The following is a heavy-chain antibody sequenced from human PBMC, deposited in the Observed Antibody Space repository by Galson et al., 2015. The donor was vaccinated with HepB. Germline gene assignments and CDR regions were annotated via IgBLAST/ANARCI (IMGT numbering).Heavy chain of an antibody. CDR1: GYTFSSYS. V-gene: IGHV1-18*01. Sequence: SVKVSCKASGYTFSSYSITWVRQAPGQGLEWMGWISAYDGNTKYAQNLQGRLTMTTDTSRTTAYMVLRSLRPDDTAVYYCARGALVAVVGATQDNWFDPCGQGTLVSVSS. J-gene: IGHJ5*02. D-gene: IGHD2-15*01. CDR2: ISAYDGNT. CDR3: ARGALVAVVGATQDNWFDP.